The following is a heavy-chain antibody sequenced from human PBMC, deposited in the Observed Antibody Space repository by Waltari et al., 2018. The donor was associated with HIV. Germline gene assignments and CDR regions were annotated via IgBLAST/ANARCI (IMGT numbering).Heavy chain of an antibody. CDR1: GFPFGSYG. D-gene: IGHD3-10*01. CDR3: AKATGRRSVPYDS. J-gene: IGHJ4*02. V-gene: IGHV3-30*18. CDR2: IVYDGSET. Sequence: HVQLVESGWGIVRPGGFLILSCVAYGFPFGSYGMQWVRQVPGKGPEWVAVIVYDGSETYYEDSVRGRFTISRDNAKNTLSLHMDRLTLDDTALYYCAKATGRRSVPYDSWGQGTLVTVSS.